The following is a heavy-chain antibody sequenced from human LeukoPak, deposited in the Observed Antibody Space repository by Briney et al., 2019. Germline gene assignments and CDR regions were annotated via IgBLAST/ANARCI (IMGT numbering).Heavy chain of an antibody. J-gene: IGHJ4*02. V-gene: IGHV3-7*01. Sequence: GGSLRLSCAASGFTFSSYWMSWVRQAPGKGLEWVANIKEDGSEKYYVDSVKGRCTSSRDNAKNSLYLQMNSLRAEDTAVYYCARDWFCSGGSCYSRVYWGQGTLVTVSS. CDR1: GFTFSSYW. CDR2: IKEDGSEK. D-gene: IGHD2-15*01. CDR3: ARDWFCSGGSCYSRVY.